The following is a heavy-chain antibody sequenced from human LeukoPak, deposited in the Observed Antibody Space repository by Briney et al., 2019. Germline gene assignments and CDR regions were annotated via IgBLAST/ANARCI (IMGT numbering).Heavy chain of an antibody. CDR2: INEVGDDT. J-gene: IGHJ5*02. CDR3: SKRGPNTSWHFFDH. D-gene: IGHD2-15*01. CDR1: GFTFSNYA. Sequence: GGSLRLSCAVSGFTFSNYAMSWVRQTPARGLEWVSSINEVGDDTNYVDSVRGRFTVSRDNSKNTLYLQLNSLRAEDTALYYCSKRGPNTSWHFFDHWGPGTLVTVS. V-gene: IGHV3-23*01.